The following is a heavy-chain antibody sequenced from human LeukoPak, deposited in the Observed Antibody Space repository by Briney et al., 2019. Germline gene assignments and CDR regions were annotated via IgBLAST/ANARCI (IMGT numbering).Heavy chain of an antibody. D-gene: IGHD5-12*01. V-gene: IGHV1-69*04. CDR3: ARDRRVATSFKPNWFDP. J-gene: IGHJ5*02. CDR1: GGTFSSYA. Sequence: SVKVSCKASGGTFSSYAISWVRQAPGQGLEWMGRIIPILGIANYAQKFQGRVTMTRDTSTSTVYMELSSLRSEDTAVYYCARDRRVATSFKPNWFDPWGQGTLVTVSS. CDR2: IIPILGIA.